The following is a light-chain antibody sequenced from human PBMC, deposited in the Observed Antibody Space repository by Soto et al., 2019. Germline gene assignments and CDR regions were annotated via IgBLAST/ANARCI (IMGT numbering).Light chain of an antibody. Sequence: EIVLTQSPGTLSLSPGERATLSCRASQSVSSSYLAWYQQKPGQAPRLLIYGASNRATGIPARFSGSGSGTDFTLTISSLEPEDFAVYYCQQYGSSPWTFGKGTKVDIK. CDR3: QQYGSSPWT. CDR2: GAS. V-gene: IGKV3-20*01. CDR1: QSVSSSY. J-gene: IGKJ1*01.